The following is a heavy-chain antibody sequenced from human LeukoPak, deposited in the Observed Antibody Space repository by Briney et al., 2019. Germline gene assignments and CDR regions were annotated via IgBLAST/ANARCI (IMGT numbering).Heavy chain of an antibody. D-gene: IGHD6-13*01. V-gene: IGHV1-8*03. CDR2: MNPNSGNT. CDR1: GYTFTSYD. J-gene: IGHJ3*02. Sequence: GASVKVSCKASGYTFTSYDINWVRQATGQGLEWMGWMNPNSGNTGYAQKFQGRVTITRNTSISTAYMELSSLRYEDTAVYYCVSSSWYDAFDIWGQGTMVTVSS. CDR3: VSSSWYDAFDI.